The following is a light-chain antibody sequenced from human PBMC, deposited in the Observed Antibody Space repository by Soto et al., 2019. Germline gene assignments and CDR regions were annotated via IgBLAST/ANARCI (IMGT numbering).Light chain of an antibody. CDR2: EGS. CDR3: CSYAGSSTHGV. Sequence: QSALTQPASVSESPGQSINIACTGTSRDVGNYNLVSWYQQHPGKAPKLMIYEGSKRPSGVSNRFSGSKSGNTASMTSSGLQAEDEADYYCCSYAGSSTHGVLGGGTKLTFL. V-gene: IGLV2-23*01. CDR1: SRDVGNYNL. J-gene: IGLJ2*01.